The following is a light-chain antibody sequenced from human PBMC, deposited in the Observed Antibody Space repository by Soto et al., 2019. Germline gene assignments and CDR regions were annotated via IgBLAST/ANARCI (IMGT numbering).Light chain of an antibody. J-gene: IGKJ4*01. CDR3: QQYNSYSPLT. Sequence: DIQLTQSPYTLPASVGDRVTLTCLASQSSSNWLAWYQQKPGKAPKLLIYKASTLKSGVPSRFSGSGSGTDFTLTISSLQPDDFATYYCQQYNSYSPLTFGGGTKVDIK. V-gene: IGKV1-5*03. CDR1: QSSSNW. CDR2: KAS.